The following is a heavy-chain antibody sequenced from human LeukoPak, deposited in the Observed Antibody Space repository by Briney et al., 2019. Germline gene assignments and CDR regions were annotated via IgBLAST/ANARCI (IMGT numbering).Heavy chain of an antibody. J-gene: IGHJ4*02. CDR3: ATLRYSGSYYDY. CDR1: GGTFSSYA. CDR2: IIPIFGTA. Sequence: ASVKVSCKASGGTFSSYAISWVRQAPGQGLEWMGGIIPIFGTANYAQKFQGRVTITADKSTSTAYMELSSLRSEDTAVYYCATLRYSGSYYDYWGQGTLVTVSS. V-gene: IGHV1-69*06. D-gene: IGHD1-26*01.